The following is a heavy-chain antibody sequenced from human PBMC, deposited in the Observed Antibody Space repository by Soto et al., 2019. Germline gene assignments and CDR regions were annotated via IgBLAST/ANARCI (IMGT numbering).Heavy chain of an antibody. Sequence: GGSLRLSCAASGFTFSSYSMSWVRQAPGKGLEWDSGFRTSGDGGTTYYADSVKGRFTISRDNSKNMLFLQMNSLRAEDTAIYYCAKKVNSGPGSQYFDYWGQGTLVTVSS. D-gene: IGHD3-10*01. CDR3: AKKVNSGPGSQYFDY. V-gene: IGHV3-23*01. CDR2: FRTSGDGGTT. J-gene: IGHJ4*02. CDR1: GFTFSSYS.